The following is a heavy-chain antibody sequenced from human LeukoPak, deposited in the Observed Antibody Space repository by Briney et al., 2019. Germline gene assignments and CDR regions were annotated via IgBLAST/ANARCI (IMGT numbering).Heavy chain of an antibody. V-gene: IGHV3-23*01. CDR3: ARPASQFYYYHMDV. Sequence: TGGSLRLSCAASGFTFSSYAMSWVRRAPGKGLEWVSGIGGNGGSTYYADSAKGRFTISRDNSKNTLYLLMDSLRADDTAVYYCARPASQFYYYHMDVWGQGTTVTVSS. CDR2: IGGNGGST. CDR1: GFTFSSYA. J-gene: IGHJ6*02. D-gene: IGHD2-2*01.